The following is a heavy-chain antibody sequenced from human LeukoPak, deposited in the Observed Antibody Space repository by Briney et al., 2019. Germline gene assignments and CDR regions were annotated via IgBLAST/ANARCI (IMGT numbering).Heavy chain of an antibody. Sequence: ASVKASCKASGYTFTSYGISWVRQAPGQGLEWMGWISGYTGNTNYAQKLQGRVTMTTDTSTSTAYMELRSLRSDDTAVYYCAREGHCSSTVCYDPYNWFDPWGQGTLVTVSS. CDR1: GYTFTSYG. J-gene: IGHJ5*02. D-gene: IGHD2-2*01. CDR3: AREGHCSSTVCYDPYNWFDP. CDR2: ISGYTGNT. V-gene: IGHV1-18*01.